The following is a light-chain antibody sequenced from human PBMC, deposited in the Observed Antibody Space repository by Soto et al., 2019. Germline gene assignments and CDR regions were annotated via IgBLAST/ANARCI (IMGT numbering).Light chain of an antibody. CDR1: QSISSW. CDR2: DAS. J-gene: IGKJ1*01. Sequence: DIQMTQSPSTLSASVGDRVTITCRASQSISSWLAWYQQKPGKGPKLLIYDASSLESGVRSRFSGSGSGTEFTITISSLEPDDFATYYCQRYNSYSEAFGQGTKVDIK. V-gene: IGKV1-5*01. CDR3: QRYNSYSEA.